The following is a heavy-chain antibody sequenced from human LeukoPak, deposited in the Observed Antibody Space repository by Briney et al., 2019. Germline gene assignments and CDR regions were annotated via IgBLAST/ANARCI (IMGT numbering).Heavy chain of an antibody. V-gene: IGHV4-59*01. CDR2: IYYSGST. CDR3: ARGTGIAVAGTDYYYGMDV. CDR1: GVSFSGYY. Sequence: SETLSLTCAVYGVSFSGYYWSWIRQPPGKGLEWIGYIYYSGSTNYNPSLKSRVTISVDTSKNQFSLKLSSVTAADTAVYYCARGTGIAVAGTDYYYGMDVWGQGTTVTVSS. D-gene: IGHD6-19*01. J-gene: IGHJ6*02.